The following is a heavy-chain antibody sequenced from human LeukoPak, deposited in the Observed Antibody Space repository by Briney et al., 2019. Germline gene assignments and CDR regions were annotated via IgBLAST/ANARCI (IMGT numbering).Heavy chain of an antibody. J-gene: IGHJ4*02. CDR3: ARDRRYCSGGSCQLLGIDC. D-gene: IGHD2-15*01. V-gene: IGHV3-21*01. Sequence: SGGSLRLSCAASGFTLSSYSMNWVRQAPGKGLEWVSSISSSSSYIYYADSVKGRFTISRDNAKNSLYLQMNSLRAEDTAVYYCARDRRYCSGGSCQLLGIDCWGQGTLVTVSS. CDR1: GFTLSSYS. CDR2: ISSSSSYI.